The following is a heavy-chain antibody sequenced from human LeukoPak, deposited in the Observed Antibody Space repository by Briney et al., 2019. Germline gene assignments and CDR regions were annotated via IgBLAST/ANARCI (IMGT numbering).Heavy chain of an antibody. V-gene: IGHV1-69-2*01. CDR3: ATGLVVGASDAFDI. D-gene: IGHD1-26*01. Sequence: VASVKVSCKVAGYTFTDYYMHWVQQAPGRGLEWMGLVDPEDGETIYAEKFQGRVTITADTSTDTAYMELSSLRSEDTAVYYCATGLVVGASDAFDIWGQGTVVTVSS. CDR2: VDPEDGET. CDR1: GYTFTDYY. J-gene: IGHJ3*02.